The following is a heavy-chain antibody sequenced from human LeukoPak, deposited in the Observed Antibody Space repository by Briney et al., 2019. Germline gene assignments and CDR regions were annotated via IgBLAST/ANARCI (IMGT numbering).Heavy chain of an antibody. J-gene: IGHJ4*02. D-gene: IGHD1-1*01. CDR2: ISYDGSNK. V-gene: IGHV3-30-3*01. Sequence: PGGSLRLSCAASRFTFSSYAMHWVRQAPGKGLEWVAVISYDGSNKYYADSVKGRFTISRDNSKNTLYLQMNSLKTEDTAVYYCTTFNGPNYCFDYWGQGTLVTVSS. CDR3: TTFNGPNYCFDY. CDR1: RFTFSSYA.